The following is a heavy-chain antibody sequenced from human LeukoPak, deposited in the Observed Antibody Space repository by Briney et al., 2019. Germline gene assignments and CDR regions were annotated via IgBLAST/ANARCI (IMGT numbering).Heavy chain of an antibody. CDR1: GYTFTSYD. Sequence: ASVKVSCKASGYTFTSYDFNWVRQAPGQGREWMGWMNPNSGNAGPAPKFQGRLTMTRDTSISTAYMELSSLTSEDTAVYYCARGEYFGSGGFDPWGQGTLVTVSS. CDR2: MNPNSGNA. CDR3: ARGEYFGSGGFDP. D-gene: IGHD3-10*01. V-gene: IGHV1-8*01. J-gene: IGHJ5*02.